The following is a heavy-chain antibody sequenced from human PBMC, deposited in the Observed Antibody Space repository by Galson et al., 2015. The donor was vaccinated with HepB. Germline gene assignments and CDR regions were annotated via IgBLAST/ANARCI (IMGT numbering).Heavy chain of an antibody. CDR1: GFTFSNYG. CDR3: ARRISLVRGIITKPDYYYGMDV. D-gene: IGHD3-10*01. CDR2: IWYDGSNQ. J-gene: IGHJ6*02. Sequence: SLRLSCAASGFTFSNYGMHWVRQAPGKGLEWLAVIWYDGSNQYYADSVKGRFTISRDNSKSTLYLQMNSLRAEDTAVYYCARRISLVRGIITKPDYYYGMDVWGQGTTVTVAS. V-gene: IGHV3-33*01.